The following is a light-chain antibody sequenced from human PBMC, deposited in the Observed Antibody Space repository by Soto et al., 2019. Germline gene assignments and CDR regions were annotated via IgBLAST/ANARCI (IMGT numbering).Light chain of an antibody. CDR3: QHYVSFSSWT. CDR2: RAS. J-gene: IGKJ1*01. CDR1: QSIRSW. Sequence: DIQMTQSPSTLSASVGDRVTITCRASQSIRSWLAWYQQKPGKTPKLLIYRASTSESGVPSRFSGSGSGTEFTLTISSLQPDDFATYYCQHYVSFSSWTFGQGTKVEVK. V-gene: IGKV1-5*03.